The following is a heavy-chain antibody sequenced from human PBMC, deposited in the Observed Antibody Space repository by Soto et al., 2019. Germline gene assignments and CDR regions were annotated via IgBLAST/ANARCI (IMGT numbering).Heavy chain of an antibody. V-gene: IGHV1-69*02. D-gene: IGHD6-19*01. Sequence: SVKVSCKVSGGTFSSYTISWVRQAPGQGLEWMGRIIPILGIANYAQKFQGRVTITADKSTSTAYMELSSLRSEDTAVYYCARSRLGIAVAATGYAFDIWGQGTMVTVSS. CDR3: ARSRLGIAVAATGYAFDI. J-gene: IGHJ3*02. CDR2: IIPILGIA. CDR1: GGTFSSYT.